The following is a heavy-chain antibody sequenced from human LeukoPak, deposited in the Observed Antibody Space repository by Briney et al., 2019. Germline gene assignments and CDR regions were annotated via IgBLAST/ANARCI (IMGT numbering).Heavy chain of an antibody. V-gene: IGHV1-69*06. Sequence: GASVKVSCKASGGTFSSYAISWVRQAPGQGLEWMGGIIPIFGTANYAQRFQGRVTIIADKSTSTAYMELSSLRSEDTAVYYCASATLRCSGGSCYEMDVWGKGTTVTVSS. D-gene: IGHD2-15*01. CDR2: IIPIFGTA. J-gene: IGHJ6*04. CDR1: GGTFSSYA. CDR3: ASATLRCSGGSCYEMDV.